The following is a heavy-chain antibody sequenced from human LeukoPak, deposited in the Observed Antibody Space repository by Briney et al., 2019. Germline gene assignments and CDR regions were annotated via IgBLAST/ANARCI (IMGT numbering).Heavy chain of an antibody. Sequence: ASVKVSCKVSGYTLTELSMHWVRQAPGKGLEWMGGFDPEDGETIYAQKFQGRVTMTEDTSTDTAYMELSSLRSEDTAVYYSATGGLAAAGLRGTIDYWGQGTLVTVSS. J-gene: IGHJ4*02. V-gene: IGHV1-24*01. CDR1: GYTLTELS. D-gene: IGHD6-13*01. CDR2: FDPEDGET. CDR3: ATGGLAAAGLRGTIDY.